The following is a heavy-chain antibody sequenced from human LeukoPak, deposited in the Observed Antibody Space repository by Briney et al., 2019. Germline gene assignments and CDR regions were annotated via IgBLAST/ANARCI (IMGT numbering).Heavy chain of an antibody. J-gene: IGHJ4*02. D-gene: IGHD4-11*01. Sequence: GGSLRLSCAASGFTFSNYAMSWVRQAPGKGLEWVSSISGSSSYIYYADSVKGRVTISRDNAKNSLYLQMNSLRAEDTAVYYCARGGLTTPTFIASWGQGTLVTVSS. CDR2: ISGSSSYI. CDR3: ARGGLTTPTFIAS. CDR1: GFTFSNYA. V-gene: IGHV3-21*01.